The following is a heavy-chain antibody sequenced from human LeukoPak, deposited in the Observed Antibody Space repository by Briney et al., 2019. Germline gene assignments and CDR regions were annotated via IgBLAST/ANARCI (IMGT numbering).Heavy chain of an antibody. CDR2: IIPIFGTA. CDR1: GGTFSSYA. D-gene: IGHD6-6*01. V-gene: IGHV1-69*05. CDR3: ARDYPRIAARPAYSGYMDV. Sequence: SVKVSCKASGGTFSSYAISWVRQAPGQGLEWKGGIIPIFGTANYAQKFQGRVTITTDESTSTAYMELSSLRSEDTAVYYCARDYPRIAARPAYSGYMDVWGKGTTVTVSS. J-gene: IGHJ6*03.